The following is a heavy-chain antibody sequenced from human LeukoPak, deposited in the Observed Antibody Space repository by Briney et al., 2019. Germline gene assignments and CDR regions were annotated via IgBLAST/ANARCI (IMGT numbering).Heavy chain of an antibody. V-gene: IGHV3-11*01. CDR1: GFTFSDYY. Sequence: KPGGSLRLSCAASGFTFSDYYMSWIRQAPGKGLEWVSYISSSGSTIYYADSVKGRFTISRDNSKDSLYLRMSSLRAGDTATYYCAKGIAADADWYFDLWGRGTLVIVSS. J-gene: IGHJ2*01. D-gene: IGHD6-13*01. CDR2: ISSSGSTI. CDR3: AKGIAADADWYFDL.